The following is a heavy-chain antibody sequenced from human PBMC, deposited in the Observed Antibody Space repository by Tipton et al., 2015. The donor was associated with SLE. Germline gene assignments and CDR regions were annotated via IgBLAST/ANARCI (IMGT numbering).Heavy chain of an antibody. Sequence: QLVQSGGGVVQPGGSLRLSCAASGFTFSSYGMHWVRQAPGKGLEWVAFIRYDGSNKYYADSVKGRFTISRDNSKNTLYLQMNSLRAEDTAVYYCVRCGDFGGGVPYYYYGMDVWGQGTTVTVSS. V-gene: IGHV3-30*02. CDR3: VRCGDFGGGVPYYYYGMDV. J-gene: IGHJ6*02. D-gene: IGHD2-8*02. CDR1: GFTFSSYG. CDR2: IRYDGSNK.